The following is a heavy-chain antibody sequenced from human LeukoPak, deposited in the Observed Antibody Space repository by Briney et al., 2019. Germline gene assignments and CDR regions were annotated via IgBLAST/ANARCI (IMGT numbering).Heavy chain of an antibody. Sequence: ASVKVSCKASGYTFTSYGSSWVRQAPGQGPEWMGWISAYNGNTSYAQKLQGRVTMTTDTSTSTAYMELRSLRPDDTAVYYCASYSSSGWFDPWGQGTLVTVSS. CDR3: ASYSSSGWFDP. CDR1: GYTFTSYG. J-gene: IGHJ5*02. CDR2: ISAYNGNT. D-gene: IGHD6-6*01. V-gene: IGHV1-18*01.